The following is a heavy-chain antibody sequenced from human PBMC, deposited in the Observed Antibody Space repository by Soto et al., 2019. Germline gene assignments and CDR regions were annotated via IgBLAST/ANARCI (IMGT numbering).Heavy chain of an antibody. D-gene: IGHD2-2*02. Sequence: GWSLRLSCAASGFTFSSYWMHWVRQAPGKGLVWVSLINSDGSSTSYADSVKGRFTISRDNAKNTLYLQMNSLRAEDTAVYYCATLPQRMEVTVLPIPTWGQGTLVTVSS. CDR1: GFTFSSYW. CDR3: ATLPQRMEVTVLPIPT. V-gene: IGHV3-74*01. J-gene: IGHJ5*02. CDR2: INSDGSST.